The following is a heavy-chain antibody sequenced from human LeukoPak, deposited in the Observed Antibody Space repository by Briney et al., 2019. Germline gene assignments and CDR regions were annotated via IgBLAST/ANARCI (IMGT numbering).Heavy chain of an antibody. CDR3: AKGRRTTIFGVVIDGYYFDY. J-gene: IGHJ4*02. Sequence: GGSLRLSCAASGFTFSSYAMSWVRQAPGKGLEWVSAISGSGGSTYYADSVKGRFTISRDNSKNTLYLQMNSLRAEDTAVYYCAKGRRTTIFGVVIDGYYFDYRGQGTLVTVSS. V-gene: IGHV3-23*01. CDR2: ISGSGGST. D-gene: IGHD3-3*01. CDR1: GFTFSSYA.